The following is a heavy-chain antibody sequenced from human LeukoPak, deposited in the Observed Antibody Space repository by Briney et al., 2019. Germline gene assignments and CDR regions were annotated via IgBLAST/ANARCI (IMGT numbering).Heavy chain of an antibody. CDR1: GYTFTSYG. V-gene: IGHV1-18*01. D-gene: IGHD3-3*01. CDR3: ARGGERITIFGVVITHNDY. CDR2: ISAYNGNT. J-gene: IGHJ4*02. Sequence: ASVKVSCKASGYTFTSYGISWVRHAPGQGLEWMGWISAYNGNTNYAQKLQGRVTMTTDTSTSTAYMELRSLRSDDTAVYYCARGGERITIFGVVITHNDYWGQGTLVTVSS.